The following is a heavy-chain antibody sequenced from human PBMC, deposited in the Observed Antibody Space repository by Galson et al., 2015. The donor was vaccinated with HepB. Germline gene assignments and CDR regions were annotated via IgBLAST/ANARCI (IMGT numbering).Heavy chain of an antibody. CDR2: IYYSGST. CDR1: GGSISSYY. Sequence: ETLSLTCTVSGGSISSYYWSWIRQPPGKGLEWIGYIYYSGSTNYNPSLKSRVTISVDTSKNQFSLKLSSVTAADTAVYYCARDDHSSSSLYYYGMDVWGQGTTVTVSS. V-gene: IGHV4-59*01. CDR3: ARDDHSSSSLYYYGMDV. D-gene: IGHD6-6*01. J-gene: IGHJ6*02.